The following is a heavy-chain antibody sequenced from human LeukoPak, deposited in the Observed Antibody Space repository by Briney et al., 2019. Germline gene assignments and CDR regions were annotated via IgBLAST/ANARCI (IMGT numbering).Heavy chain of an antibody. Sequence: GASVKVSCKASGYTFTDYYMHWVRQPPGQGLEWMGWINPNSGGTNYAQKFQGRVTMTRDTSISTAYMEVSRLRSDDTATYYCARNIQEQWLVQGYWGQGTLVTVSS. CDR2: INPNSGGT. J-gene: IGHJ4*02. CDR3: ARNIQEQWLVQGY. V-gene: IGHV1-2*02. CDR1: GYTFTDYY. D-gene: IGHD6-19*01.